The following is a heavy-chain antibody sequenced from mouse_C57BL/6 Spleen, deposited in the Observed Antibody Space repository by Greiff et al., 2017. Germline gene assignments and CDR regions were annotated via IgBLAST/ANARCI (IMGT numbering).Heavy chain of an antibody. CDR1: GFTFSSYG. CDR3: ARPQLNYFDY. Sequence: DVKLQESGGDLVKPGGSLKLSCAASGFTFSSYGMSWVRQTPDKRLEWVATISSGGSYTYYPDSVKGRFTISRDNAKNTLYLQMSSLKSEDTAMYYCARPQLNYFDYWGQGTTLTVSS. CDR2: ISSGGSYT. V-gene: IGHV5-6*02. J-gene: IGHJ2*01.